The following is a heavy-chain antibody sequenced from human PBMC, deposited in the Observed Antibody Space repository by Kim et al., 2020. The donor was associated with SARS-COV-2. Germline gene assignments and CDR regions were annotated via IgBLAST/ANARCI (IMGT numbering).Heavy chain of an antibody. CDR1: GFTFSSYA. CDR3: ARDRSLWAVRGGLFDY. CDR2: ISYDGSNK. V-gene: IGHV3-30-3*01. J-gene: IGHJ4*02. Sequence: GGSLRLSCAASGFTFSSYAMHWVRQAPGKGLEWVAVISYDGSNKYYADSVKGRFTISRDNSKNTLYLQMNSLRAEDTAVYYCARDRSLWAVRGGLFDYWGQGTLVTVSS. D-gene: IGHD3-10*01.